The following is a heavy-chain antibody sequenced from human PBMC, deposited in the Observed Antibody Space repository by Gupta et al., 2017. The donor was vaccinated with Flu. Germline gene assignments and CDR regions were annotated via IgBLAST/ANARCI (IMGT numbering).Heavy chain of an antibody. CDR3: ARDISRVIAAAVFFDY. V-gene: IGHV3-7*01. J-gene: IGHJ4*02. CDR2: IKQDGSEK. Sequence: EVQLVESGGGLVQPGGSLRLSCAASGFTFVSYWMAWVRQAPGKGLEWVANIKQDGSEKYYVDSVKGRFTISRDNTKNSLYLQMNSLRAEDTAVYYCARDISRVIAAAVFFDYWGQGTLVAVSS. CDR1: GFTFVSYW. D-gene: IGHD6-13*01.